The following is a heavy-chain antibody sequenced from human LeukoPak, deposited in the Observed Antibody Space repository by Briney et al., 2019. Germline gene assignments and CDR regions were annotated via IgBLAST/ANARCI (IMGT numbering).Heavy chain of an antibody. CDR3: ARGGNYGYYYFDY. J-gene: IGHJ4*01. CDR1: GFSFTSHW. D-gene: IGHD2-15*01. Sequence: GESLKISCKGSGFSFTSHWIGWVRQMPGKGLEGMGIISPGDSDTRYSPSFQGQVTISADKSISTAYLQWSSLKASDTAMYYCARGGNYGYYYFDYWGQGTLVTVSS. CDR2: ISPGDSDT. V-gene: IGHV5-51*01.